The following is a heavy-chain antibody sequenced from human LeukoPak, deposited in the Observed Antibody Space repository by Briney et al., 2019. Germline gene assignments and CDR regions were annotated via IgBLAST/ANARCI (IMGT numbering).Heavy chain of an antibody. CDR2: INWNGGST. V-gene: IGHV3-20*04. CDR1: GFTFDDYG. CDR3: VRDKYYYGSGSYLYYFDY. D-gene: IGHD3-10*01. J-gene: IGHJ4*02. Sequence: GGSLRLSCAASGFTFDDYGMSWVRQAPGKGLEWVSGINWNGGSTGYADSVKGRFTISRDNAKNSLYLQMNSLRAEDTALYYCVRDKYYYGSGSYLYYFDYWGQGTLVTVSS.